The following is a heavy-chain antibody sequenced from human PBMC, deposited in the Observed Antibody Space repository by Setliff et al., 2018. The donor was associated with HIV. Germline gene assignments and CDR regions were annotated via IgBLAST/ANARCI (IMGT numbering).Heavy chain of an antibody. CDR1: GYTFTRYF. CDR2: INPCGGST. D-gene: IGHD1-26*01. Sequence: GASVKVSCKASGYTFTRYFMHCVRQAPGQGLEWLGMINPCGGSTWYAQKFQGRVTMTGDTSTNTLYMELSSLRSEDTAVYYCARGWEGGMDYWGQGTLVTVS. V-gene: IGHV1-46*01. CDR3: ARGWEGGMDY. J-gene: IGHJ4*02.